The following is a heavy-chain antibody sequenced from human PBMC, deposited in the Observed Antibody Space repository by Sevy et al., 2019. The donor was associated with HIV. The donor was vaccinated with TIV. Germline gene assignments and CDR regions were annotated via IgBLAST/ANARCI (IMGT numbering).Heavy chain of an antibody. CDR3: ARGGGNGWYYFDY. V-gene: IGHV1-69*13. CDR1: RGTFSSYG. Sequence: ASVKVSCEASRGTFSSYGISWVRQAPGQGLEWMGGIIPILGTVNYAQKFQGRVTITADESTKTAYMELSSLRSEDTAVYYCARGGGNGWYYFDYWGQETLVTVSS. J-gene: IGHJ4*02. CDR2: IIPILGTV. D-gene: IGHD6-19*01.